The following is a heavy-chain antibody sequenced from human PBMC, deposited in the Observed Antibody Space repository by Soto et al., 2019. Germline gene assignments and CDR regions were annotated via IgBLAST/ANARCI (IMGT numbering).Heavy chain of an antibody. CDR2: ISAYNGNT. CDR1: GYTFTSYG. D-gene: IGHD3-16*01. CDR3: GKDIAPELRSAEYFQH. Sequence: ASVKVSCKASGYTFTSYGISWVRQAPGQGLEWMGWISAYNGNTNYAQKLQGRVTMTTDTSTSTAYMELRSLRSDDTAVYYCGKDIAPELRSAEYFQHWGQGTLVTVSS. V-gene: IGHV1-18*01. J-gene: IGHJ1*01.